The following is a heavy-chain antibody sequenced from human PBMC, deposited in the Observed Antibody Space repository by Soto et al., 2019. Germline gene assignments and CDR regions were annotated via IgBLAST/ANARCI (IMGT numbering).Heavy chain of an antibody. V-gene: IGHV1-69*01. CDR3: AREGGGLGYCSGGTCNWYFDL. CDR1: GGTFRSYG. CDR2: IIPIFGTL. D-gene: IGHD2-15*01. Sequence: QVQLVQSGAEVKRPGSSVKVSCKASGGTFRSYGINWVRQAPGQGLEWVGGIIPIFGTLNSAQKFQGRVTITADESTSTAYMELSSLRPEDTAVYYCAREGGGLGYCSGGTCNWYFDLWGRGTLVTVSS. J-gene: IGHJ2*01.